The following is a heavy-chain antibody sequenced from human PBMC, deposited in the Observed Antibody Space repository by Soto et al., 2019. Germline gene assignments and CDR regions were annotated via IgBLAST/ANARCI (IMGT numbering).Heavy chain of an antibody. CDR2: IYYSGST. D-gene: IGHD5-18*01. CDR3: ARFTAMVCSWFDP. V-gene: IGHV4-31*03. J-gene: IGHJ5*02. Sequence: SKTLSLTCTVSGCSISSGGYYWSWIRQHPGKGLEWIGYIYYSGSTYYNPSLKSRVTISVDTSKNQFSLKLSSVTAADTAVYYCARFTAMVCSWFDPWGQGTLVTVSS. CDR1: GCSISSGGYY.